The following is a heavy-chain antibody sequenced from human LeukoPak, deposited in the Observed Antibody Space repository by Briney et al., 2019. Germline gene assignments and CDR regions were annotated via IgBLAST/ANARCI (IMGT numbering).Heavy chain of an antibody. J-gene: IGHJ4*02. D-gene: IGHD3-10*01. Sequence: GGTLRLSCAASGFTFSNHGMNWVRQAPGKGLEWVSGISPSGDIKYYADSVKGRFTISRDNSKKTLYLEVSSLTGEDTAVYYCAKDDAWIRFGEWSQGTLVTVSS. CDR2: ISPSGDIK. CDR3: AKDDAWIRFGE. CDR1: GFTFSNHG. V-gene: IGHV3-23*01.